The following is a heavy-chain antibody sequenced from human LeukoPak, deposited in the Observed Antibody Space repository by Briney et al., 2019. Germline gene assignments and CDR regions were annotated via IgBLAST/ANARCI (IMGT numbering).Heavy chain of an antibody. CDR3: AKDIKAAADEGFDY. CDR1: GFTFDDYA. V-gene: IGHV3-9*01. J-gene: IGHJ4*02. CDR2: ISWNSGSI. D-gene: IGHD6-13*01. Sequence: GGSLRLSCAASGFTFDDYAMHWVRQAPGKGLEGVSGISWNSGSIVYADSVKGRFTISRDNAKNSLYLQMNSLRAEDTALYYCAKDIKAAADEGFDYWGQGTLVTVSS.